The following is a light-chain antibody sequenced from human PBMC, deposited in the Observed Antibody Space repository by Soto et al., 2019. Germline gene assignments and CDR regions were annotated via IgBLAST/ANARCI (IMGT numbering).Light chain of an antibody. CDR3: AAWDDSPNVLV. CDR2: SDN. V-gene: IGLV1-44*01. J-gene: IGLJ3*02. Sequence: QSVLTQPPSASGTPGQRVTISCSGSNSNIGRNTVNWYQQFPGAAPNLLIHSDNQRPSGVPERFSGSRSGTSASLAISGLQSEDEADYYWAAWDDSPNVLVFGGGTKLTVL. CDR1: NSNIGRNT.